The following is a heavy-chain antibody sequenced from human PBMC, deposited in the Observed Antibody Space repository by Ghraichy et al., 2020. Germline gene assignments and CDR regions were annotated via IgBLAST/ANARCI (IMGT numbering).Heavy chain of an antibody. CDR2: INHSGST. J-gene: IGHJ5*02. Sequence: ESLNISCAVYGGSFSGYYWSWIRQPPGKGLEWIGEINHSGSTNYNPSLKSRVTISVDTSKNQFSLKLSSVTAADTAVYYCATLTPLRDGYLGWFDPWGQGTLVTVSS. CDR1: GGSFSGYY. D-gene: IGHD5-24*01. V-gene: IGHV4-34*01. CDR3: ATLTPLRDGYLGWFDP.